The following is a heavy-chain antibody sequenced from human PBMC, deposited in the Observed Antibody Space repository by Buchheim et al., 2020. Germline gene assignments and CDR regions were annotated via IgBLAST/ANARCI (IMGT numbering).Heavy chain of an antibody. V-gene: IGHV1-2*04. D-gene: IGHD3-10*01. J-gene: IGHJ6*02. CDR2: INPNSGGT. CDR1: GYTFTGYY. Sequence: QVQLVQSGAEVKKPGASVKVSCKASGYTFTGYYMHWVRQAPGQGIEWMGWINPNSGGTNYAQKFQGWVTMTRDTSISKAYMVLGRLRSDDTAVYYCAREEVLGDRYYYGMDVWGQGTT. CDR3: AREEVLGDRYYYGMDV.